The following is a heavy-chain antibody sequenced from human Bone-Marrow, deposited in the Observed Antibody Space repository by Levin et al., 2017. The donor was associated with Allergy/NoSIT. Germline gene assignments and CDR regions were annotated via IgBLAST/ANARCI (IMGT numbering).Heavy chain of an antibody. V-gene: IGHV4-4*02. Sequence: NPSETLSLTCAVSGGSIISNNWWSWVRQPPGKGLEWIGEINHSGTTTYNPSLRSRVTISVDTSNNQFSLKLTSVTAADTAVYFCAKWTHGGIGRFDPWGQGTLVVVSS. J-gene: IGHJ5*02. CDR3: AKWTHGGIGRFDP. CDR2: INHSGTT. CDR1: GGSIISNNW. D-gene: IGHD2-8*01.